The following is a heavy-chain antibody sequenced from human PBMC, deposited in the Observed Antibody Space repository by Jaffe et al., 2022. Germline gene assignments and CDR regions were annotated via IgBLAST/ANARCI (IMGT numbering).Heavy chain of an antibody. V-gene: IGHV3-73*02. CDR3: TRSLSIAAAGTGRRYYYYYMDV. J-gene: IGHJ6*03. Sequence: EVQLVESGGGLVQPGGSLKLSCAASGFTFSGSAMHWVRQASGKGLEWVGRIRSKANSYATAYAASVKGRFTISRDDSKNTAYLQMNSLKTEDTAVYYCTRSLSIAAAGTGRRYYYYYMDVWGKGTTVTVSS. CDR2: IRSKANSYAT. D-gene: IGHD6-13*01. CDR1: GFTFSGSA.